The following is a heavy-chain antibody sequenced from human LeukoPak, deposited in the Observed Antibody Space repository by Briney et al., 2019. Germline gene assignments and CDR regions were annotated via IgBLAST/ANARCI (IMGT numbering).Heavy chain of an antibody. Sequence: ASVKVSCKVSGYTFTGYYMHWVRQAPGQGLEWMGWINPNSGGTNYAQKFQGRVTMTRDTSISTAYMELSRLRSDDTAVYYCARDPLVVLVPAASWFDPWGQGTLVTVSS. CDR2: INPNSGGT. V-gene: IGHV1-2*02. D-gene: IGHD2-2*01. CDR3: ARDPLVVLVPAASWFDP. CDR1: GYTFTGYY. J-gene: IGHJ5*02.